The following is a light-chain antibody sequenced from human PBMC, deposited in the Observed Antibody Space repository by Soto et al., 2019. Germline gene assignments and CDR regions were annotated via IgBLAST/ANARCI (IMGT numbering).Light chain of an antibody. V-gene: IGKV1-9*01. CDR3: QQLRSYPLS. CDR2: ITS. Sequence: DIQLTQSPSFLSASVGDRVTITCRASQGISDYLAWYQQEPGKAPKVLIYITSTLQSGVPSRFSGSGSGTEFTLTISSLQPEDSATYYRQQLRSYPLSFGGGTKVDIK. J-gene: IGKJ4*01. CDR1: QGISDY.